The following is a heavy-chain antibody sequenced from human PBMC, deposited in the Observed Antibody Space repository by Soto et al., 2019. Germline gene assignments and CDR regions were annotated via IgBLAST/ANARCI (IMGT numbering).Heavy chain of an antibody. D-gene: IGHD6-19*01. V-gene: IGHV2-5*02. J-gene: IGHJ4*02. CDR1: GFSLSSTRMA. CDR2: IYWDDDK. CDR3: AHIVVAGLGYYFDY. Sequence: QITLKESGPTLVKPTQTLTLTCTFSGFSLSSTRMAVGWIRQPPGKALEWLALIYWDDDKRYSPFLKSRLTTTQDTAKNPVVLTMSNMEPVDTARYYCAHIVVAGLGYYFDYWGQGTLVTVSS.